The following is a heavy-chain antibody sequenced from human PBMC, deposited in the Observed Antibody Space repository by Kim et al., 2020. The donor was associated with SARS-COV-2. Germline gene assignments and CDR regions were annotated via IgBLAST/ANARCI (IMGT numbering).Heavy chain of an antibody. CDR1: GFTFSSYA. CDR3: AKSTFDIVVVPAAPDLDF. V-gene: IGHV3-23*01. Sequence: GGSLRLSCAASGFTFSSYAMSWVRQAPGKGLEWVSVISGSGDNTCYADSVKGRFTISRDNSKNTLYLQMNSLRAEDTAVYYCAKSTFDIVVVPAAPDLDFWGQGTLVTVS. CDR2: ISGSGDNT. J-gene: IGHJ4*02. D-gene: IGHD2-2*01.